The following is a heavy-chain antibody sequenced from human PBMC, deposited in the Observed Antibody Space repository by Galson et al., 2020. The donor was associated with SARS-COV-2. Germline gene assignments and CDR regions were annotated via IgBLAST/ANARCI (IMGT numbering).Heavy chain of an antibody. CDR2: IYYSAST. Sequence: SETLSLTCTVSGGSISSSSNYWGWLRQPPGQGLEWIGSIYYSASTYYNPSLKSRVTISVDTSKNQFPLKLSSVTAADTAVYYCARQEELRYFDWLLWSYFQHWGQGTLVTVSS. D-gene: IGHD3-9*01. CDR3: ARQEELRYFDWLLWSYFQH. CDR1: GGSISSSSNY. V-gene: IGHV4-39*01. J-gene: IGHJ1*01.